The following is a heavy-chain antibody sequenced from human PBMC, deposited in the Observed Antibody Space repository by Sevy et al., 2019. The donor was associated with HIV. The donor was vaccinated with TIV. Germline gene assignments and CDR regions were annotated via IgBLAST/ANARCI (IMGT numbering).Heavy chain of an antibody. D-gene: IGHD1-26*01. CDR2: ISGSGGST. CDR3: AKDPFVRASHREHAFDI. CDR1: GFTFSSYA. V-gene: IGHV3-23*01. J-gene: IGHJ3*02. Sequence: GGSLRLSCAASGFTFSSYAMSWVRQAPGKGLEWVSAISGSGGSTYYADSVKGRFTISRDNAKNTLYLQMNSLRAEDTAVYYCAKDPFVRASHREHAFDIWGQGTMVTVSS.